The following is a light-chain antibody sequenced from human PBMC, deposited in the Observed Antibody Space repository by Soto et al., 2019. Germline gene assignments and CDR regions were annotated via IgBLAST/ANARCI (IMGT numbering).Light chain of an antibody. J-gene: IGLJ2*01. CDR2: DVT. Sequence: QSALTQPRSVSGSPRQSVTISCTGTSSDIGGYTYVSWYQQNAGKPPKLMIYDVTERPSGVPDRFSGSKSGNTASLTISGLQAEDESDYYCCSYAGKYTFLFGAGTKLTVL. CDR1: SSDIGGYTY. V-gene: IGLV2-11*01. CDR3: CSYAGKYTFL.